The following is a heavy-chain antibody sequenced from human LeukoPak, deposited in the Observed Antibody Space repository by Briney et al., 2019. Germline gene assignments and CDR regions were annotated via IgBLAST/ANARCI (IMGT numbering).Heavy chain of an antibody. V-gene: IGHV1-69*05. D-gene: IGHD3-3*01. Sequence: ASVKVSCKASGYTFTSYGISWVRQAPGQGLEWMGRIIPIFGTANYAQKFQGRVTITTDESTSTAYMELSSLRSEDTAVYYCARGPRITIFGVADFDYWGQGTLVTVSS. CDR3: ARGPRITIFGVADFDY. CDR1: GYTFTSYG. J-gene: IGHJ4*02. CDR2: IIPIFGTA.